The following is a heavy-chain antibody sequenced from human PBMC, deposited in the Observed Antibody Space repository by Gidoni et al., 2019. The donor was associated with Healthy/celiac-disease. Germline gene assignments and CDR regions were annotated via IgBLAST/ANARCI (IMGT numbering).Heavy chain of an antibody. V-gene: IGHV4-31*03. CDR1: AGSISSGGYY. CDR3: ARVRAATLFDY. CDR2: IYYSGST. J-gene: IGHJ4*02. D-gene: IGHD6-13*01. Sequence: QVQLQESGPGLVKPSQTLSLTCTVSAGSISSGGYYWSWFRQHPGKGLEWIGYIYYSGSTYYNPSLKSRVTISVDTSKNQFSLKLSSVTAADTAVYYCARVRAATLFDYWGQGTLVTVSS.